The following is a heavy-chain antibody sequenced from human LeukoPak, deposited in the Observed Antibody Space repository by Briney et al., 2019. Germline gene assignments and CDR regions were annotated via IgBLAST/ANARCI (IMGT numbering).Heavy chain of an antibody. CDR3: ARTPYQREYYYDSSGKNLDQYYFDY. V-gene: IGHV4-31*03. CDR1: GGPISSGGYY. CDR2: IYYSGST. J-gene: IGHJ4*02. Sequence: PSQTLSLTCTVSGGPISSGGYYWSWIRQHPGKGLEWIGYIYYSGSTYYNPSLKSRVTISVDTSKNQFSLKLSSVTAADTAVYYCARTPYQREYYYDSSGKNLDQYYFDYWGQGTLVTVSS. D-gene: IGHD3-22*01.